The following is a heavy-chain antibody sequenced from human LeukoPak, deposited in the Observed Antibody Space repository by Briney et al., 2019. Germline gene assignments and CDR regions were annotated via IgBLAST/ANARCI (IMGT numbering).Heavy chain of an antibody. Sequence: SETLSLTCTVSGVSISSYYWSWIRQPPGKGLEWIGYIYYSGSTNYNPSLKSRVTISVDTSKNQFSLKLSSVTAADTAVYYCARGRWSRDGYNYDYWGQGTLVTVSS. CDR2: IYYSGST. CDR3: ARGRWSRDGYNYDY. J-gene: IGHJ4*02. CDR1: GVSISSYY. D-gene: IGHD5-24*01. V-gene: IGHV4-59*01.